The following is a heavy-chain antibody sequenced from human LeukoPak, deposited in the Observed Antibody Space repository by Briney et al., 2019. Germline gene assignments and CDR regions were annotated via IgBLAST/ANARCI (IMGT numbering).Heavy chain of an antibody. V-gene: IGHV4-39*01. CDR2: IYYSGST. J-gene: IGHJ4*02. CDR3: VRHISVVRGETFDF. D-gene: IGHD3-10*01. CDR1: GGSISSGSNY. Sequence: SETLSLTCTVSGGSISSGSNYWGWIRQPPGKGLEWIGSIYYSGSTYYNPSLKSRVTISVDTSKNQFSLKLSSVTAADTAVYYCVRHISVVRGETFDFWGQGSLVTVSS.